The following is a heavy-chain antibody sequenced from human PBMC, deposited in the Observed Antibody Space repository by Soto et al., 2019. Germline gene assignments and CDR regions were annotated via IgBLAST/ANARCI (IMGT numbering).Heavy chain of an antibody. J-gene: IGHJ4*02. D-gene: IGHD6-13*01. CDR2: ISPYNGNT. Sequence: QVQLVQSGAEVKKPGASVKVSCKSSGYTFTSYGISWVRQAPGQGLEWMGWISPYNGNTNYAQKLQGRFTMTTDTSTSTAYMVLRSLTSDDTAVYYCARDDESSSWYRYFDYWGQGTLVTVSS. CDR1: GYTFTSYG. V-gene: IGHV1-18*01. CDR3: ARDDESSSWYRYFDY.